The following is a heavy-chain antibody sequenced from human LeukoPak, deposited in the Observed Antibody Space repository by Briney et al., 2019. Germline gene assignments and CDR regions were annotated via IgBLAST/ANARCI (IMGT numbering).Heavy chain of an antibody. Sequence: GGSLRLSCAASGFTFSSYSMNWVRQAPGKGLEWVSSISSSSSCIYYADSVKGRFTISRDNAKNSLYLQMNSLRAEDTAVYYCARGGGDDFWSGSTRIDYWGQGTLVTVSS. CDR3: ARGGGDDFWSGSTRIDY. CDR1: GFTFSSYS. V-gene: IGHV3-21*01. CDR2: ISSSSSCI. D-gene: IGHD3-3*01. J-gene: IGHJ4*02.